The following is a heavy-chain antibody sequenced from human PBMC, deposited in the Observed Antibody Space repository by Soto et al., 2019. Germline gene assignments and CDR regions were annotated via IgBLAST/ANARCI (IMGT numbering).Heavy chain of an antibody. CDR2: ISGSGGST. CDR1: GFPFSSYS. Sequence: GGSLRLSCAASGFPFSSYSLSWGRPAPGKGLEWVSAISGSGGSTYYADSVKGRFTISRDNSKNTLYLQMNSLRAEDTAVYYCARLWTRSSAFDIWGQGTMVTVS. CDR3: ARLWTRSSAFDI. V-gene: IGHV3-23*01. J-gene: IGHJ3*02. D-gene: IGHD6-6*01.